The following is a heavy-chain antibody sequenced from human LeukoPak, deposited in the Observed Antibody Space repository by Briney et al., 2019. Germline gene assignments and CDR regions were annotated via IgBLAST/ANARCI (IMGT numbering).Heavy chain of an antibody. CDR2: IKQDGSKK. CDR1: GFPFSSYW. Sequence: GGSLRLSCVASGFPFSSYWMTWVRQAPGKGLEWVANIKQDGSKKSYVDSVKGRFTISRDNAKNSLYLQMNSLRAEDGAIYYCTRVGYIDEGIDYWGQGTLVTASS. J-gene: IGHJ4*02. CDR3: TRVGYIDEGIDY. V-gene: IGHV3-7*04. D-gene: IGHD5-24*01.